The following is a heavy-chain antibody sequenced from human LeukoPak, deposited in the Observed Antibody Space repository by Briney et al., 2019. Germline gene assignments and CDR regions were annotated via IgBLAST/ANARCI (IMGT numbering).Heavy chain of an antibody. J-gene: IGHJ5*02. CDR3: AKDRDNWNLNWFDP. CDR2: ISYDGVNK. Sequence: GGSLRLSCAASGFSFSSYVMHWLRQAPGKGLEWVAVISYDGVNKYYTGSVKGRFTISRDNSKNTLYLQMNSLRAEDTAVYYCAKDRDNWNLNWFDPWGQGTLVIVSS. CDR1: GFSFSSYV. D-gene: IGHD1-20*01. V-gene: IGHV3-30*04.